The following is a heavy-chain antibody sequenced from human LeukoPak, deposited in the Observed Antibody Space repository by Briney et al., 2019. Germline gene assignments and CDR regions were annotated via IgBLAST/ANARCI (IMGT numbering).Heavy chain of an antibody. CDR1: GYTFTSYG. CDR3: ARDPRRQQLVRGDAFDI. V-gene: IGHV1-18*01. D-gene: IGHD6-13*01. J-gene: IGHJ3*02. CDR2: ISAYNGNT. Sequence: ASVKVSCKASGYTFTSYGISWVRQAPGQGLEWMGWISAYNGNTNYAQKLQGRVTMTTDTSTSTAYMELRSLRSDDTAVYYCARDPRRQQLVRGDAFDIWGQGTMVTVSS.